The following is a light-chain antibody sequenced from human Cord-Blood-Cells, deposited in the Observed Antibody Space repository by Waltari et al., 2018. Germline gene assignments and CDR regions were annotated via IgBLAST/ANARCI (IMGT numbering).Light chain of an antibody. J-gene: IGKJ1*01. CDR3: QQYYSTPRT. V-gene: IGKV4-1*01. CDR2: WAS. Sequence: DIVMTQSPDYLAVSLGERATINCKSSQSVLYSSNNKNYLAWYQQKPGQPPKLLIYWASTRESGVPDRFSGSGSGTDFTLTISSLQAEDVAVYCCQQYYSTPRTFGQGTKVEIK. CDR1: QSVLYSSNNKNY.